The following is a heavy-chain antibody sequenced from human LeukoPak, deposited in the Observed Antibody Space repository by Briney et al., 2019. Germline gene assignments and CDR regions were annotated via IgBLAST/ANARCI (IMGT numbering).Heavy chain of an antibody. CDR3: ARHCSGGSCYDY. D-gene: IGHD2-15*01. Sequence: KSGGSLRLSCAASGFTFSSYSMNWVRQAPGKGLEWVSSISSSSSYIYYADSVKGRFTISRDNAKNSLYLQMTSLRAEDTAVYYCARHCSGGSCYDYWGQGTLVTVSS. V-gene: IGHV3-21*01. CDR1: GFTFSSYS. CDR2: ISSSSSYI. J-gene: IGHJ4*02.